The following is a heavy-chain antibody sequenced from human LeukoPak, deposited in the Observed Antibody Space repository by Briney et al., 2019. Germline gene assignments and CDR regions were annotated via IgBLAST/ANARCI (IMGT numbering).Heavy chain of an antibody. CDR3: ARGYALYSGRYIDFDY. J-gene: IGHJ4*02. CDR1: GHTFTGHY. D-gene: IGHD1-26*01. V-gene: IGHV1-2*02. Sequence: ASVKVSCKASGHTFTGHYMHWVRQAPGQGLEWMGWINPNNGGTNYAQKFQGRVTMTRDTSISTAYMELSGLRSDDTAVYYCARGYALYSGRYIDFDYWGQGTLVTVSS. CDR2: INPNNGGT.